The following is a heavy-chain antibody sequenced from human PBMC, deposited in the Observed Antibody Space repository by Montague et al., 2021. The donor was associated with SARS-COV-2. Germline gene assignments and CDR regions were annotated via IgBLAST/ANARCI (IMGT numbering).Heavy chain of an antibody. CDR1: GDSVSSNIAA. D-gene: IGHD1-14*01. J-gene: IGHJ4*02. CDR2: TYYRSKWYN. CDR3: TQERGPGRTTWHYFDY. V-gene: IGHV6-1*01. Sequence: CAISGDSVSSNIAAWNWIRQSPSRGLEWLGRTYYRSKWYNDYAVSVRNRITISPDTSKNQFSLQLNSVTPEDTAVYYCTQERGPGRTTWHYFDYWGQGTLVTVPS.